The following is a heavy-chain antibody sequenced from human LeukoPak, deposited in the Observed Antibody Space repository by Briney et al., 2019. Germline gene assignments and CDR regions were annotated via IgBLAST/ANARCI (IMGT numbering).Heavy chain of an antibody. CDR3: ARDLTYYGSGSYYNAFDI. V-gene: IGHV1-69*13. Sequence: GASVKVSCKASGYTFTGYYMHWVRQAPGQGLEWMGGIIPIFGTANYAQKSQGGVTITADESTSTAYMELSSLRSEDTAVYYCARDLTYYGSGSYYNAFDIWGQGTMVTVSS. CDR2: IIPIFGTA. D-gene: IGHD3-10*01. J-gene: IGHJ3*02. CDR1: GYTFTGYY.